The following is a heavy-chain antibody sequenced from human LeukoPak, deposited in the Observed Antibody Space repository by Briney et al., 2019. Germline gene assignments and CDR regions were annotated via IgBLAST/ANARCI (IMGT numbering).Heavy chain of an antibody. CDR3: ARPYCGGDCYSFLDAFDI. Sequence: GGSLRLSCAASGFTFSGYVMHWVRQAPGKGLEWVAVISYDGGNKYYADTVKGRFSISRDNSKNTMYLQMNSLRDEDTALYYCARPYCGGDCYSFLDAFDIWGQGTMVTVSS. CDR2: ISYDGGNK. J-gene: IGHJ3*02. D-gene: IGHD2-21*02. CDR1: GFTFSGYV. V-gene: IGHV3-30-3*01.